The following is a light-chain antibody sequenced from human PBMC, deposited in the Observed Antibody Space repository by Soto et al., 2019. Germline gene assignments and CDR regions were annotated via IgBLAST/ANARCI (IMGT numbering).Light chain of an antibody. V-gene: IGKV3-20*01. J-gene: IGKJ1*01. Sequence: EIVLTQSPGTLSLSPGERATLSCRASQSVDSRFLAWYQQKRGQAPRVLMHGASIRATGIPDRFSGSGSGTDFTLSIRRLEPEDFAVYYCQQYDSSRTFGQGTKVEMK. CDR1: QSVDSRF. CDR3: QQYDSSRT. CDR2: GAS.